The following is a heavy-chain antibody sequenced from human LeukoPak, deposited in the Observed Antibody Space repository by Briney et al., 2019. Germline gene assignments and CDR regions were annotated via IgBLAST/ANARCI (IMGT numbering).Heavy chain of an antibody. V-gene: IGHV4-4*07. CDR3: AMEGAALGPYFDY. D-gene: IGHD6-25*01. CDR1: GASIRGYY. J-gene: IGHJ4*02. CDR2: IVPSGIT. Sequence: SETLSLTCTVSGASIRGYYWGWLRQPAGKGLEWIGEIVPSGITNYNPSLESRVTMSVDTSKNQFSLNLRSVTAADTAVYYCAMEGAALGPYFDYWGRGILVIVSS.